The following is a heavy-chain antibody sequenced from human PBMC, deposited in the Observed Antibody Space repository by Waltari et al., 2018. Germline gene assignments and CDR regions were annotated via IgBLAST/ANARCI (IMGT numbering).Heavy chain of an antibody. J-gene: IGHJ4*02. Sequence: QVQLQESGPGLVKPSQTLSLPCTVSGGSISRGSSYWSWIRQPAGKGLEWIGYIYTSGSTNYNPSLKSRVTISVDTSKNQFSLKLSSVTAADTAVYYCAREDGSGWTDYWGQGTLVTVSS. CDR2: IYTSGST. V-gene: IGHV4-61*09. D-gene: IGHD6-19*01. CDR1: GGSISRGSSY. CDR3: AREDGSGWTDY.